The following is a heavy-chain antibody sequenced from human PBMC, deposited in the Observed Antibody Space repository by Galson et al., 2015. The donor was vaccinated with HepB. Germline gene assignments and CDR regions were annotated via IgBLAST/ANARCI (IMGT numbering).Heavy chain of an antibody. J-gene: IGHJ4*02. Sequence: QSGAEVKKPGESLKISCKGSGYSFTSYWISWVRQMPGKGLEWMGRIDPSDSYTNYSPSFQGQVTISTDKSISTAYLQWSSLKASDTAMYYCASLRGADPLGFDYWGQGTLVTVSS. D-gene: IGHD1-26*01. CDR1: GYSFTSYW. V-gene: IGHV5-10-1*04. CDR2: IDPSDSYT. CDR3: ASLRGADPLGFDY.